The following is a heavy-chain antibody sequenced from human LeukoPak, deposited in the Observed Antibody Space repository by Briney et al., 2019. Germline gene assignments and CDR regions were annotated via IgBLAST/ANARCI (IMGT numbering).Heavy chain of an antibody. D-gene: IGHD3-10*01. CDR2: IYYSGST. J-gene: IGHJ4*02. V-gene: IGHV4-39*07. CDR3: ARGRPEEADY. Sequence: SETLSLTCTVSGGSISSSSYYWGWIRQPPGKGLEWIGSIYYSGSTYYNPSLKSRVTISVDRSKNQFSLKLSSVTAADTAVYYCARGRPEEADYWGQGTLVTVSS. CDR1: GGSISSSSYY.